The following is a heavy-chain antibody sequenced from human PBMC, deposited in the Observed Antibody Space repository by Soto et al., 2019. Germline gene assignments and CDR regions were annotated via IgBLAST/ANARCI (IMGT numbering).Heavy chain of an antibody. V-gene: IGHV3-23*01. Sequence: GGSLRLSCAASGFTFSSYAMSWVRQAPGKGLEWVSAISGSGGSTYYADSVKGRFTISRDNSKNTLYLQMNSLRAEDTAVYYCAKEIREFDWQYYTRGYFDYWGQGTLVTVSS. CDR3: AKEIREFDWQYYTRGYFDY. D-gene: IGHD3-9*01. CDR2: ISGSGGST. CDR1: GFTFSSYA. J-gene: IGHJ4*02.